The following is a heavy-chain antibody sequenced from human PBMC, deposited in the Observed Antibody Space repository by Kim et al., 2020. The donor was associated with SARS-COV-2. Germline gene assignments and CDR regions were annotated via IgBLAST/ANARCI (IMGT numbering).Heavy chain of an antibody. D-gene: IGHD1-26*01. J-gene: IGHJ4*02. CDR2: ISYDGSHK. CDR1: GFTFNTYG. CDR3: GRSFSGSYFGYDY. V-gene: IGHV3-30*03. Sequence: GGYLRLSCAASGFTFNTYGMHWVRQAPGKGLEWVAVISYDGSHKYYVDSVKGRFTISRDNPKNTLYLQMNSLRIEDTAVYYCGRSFSGSYFGYDYWGQGSLVTVSS.